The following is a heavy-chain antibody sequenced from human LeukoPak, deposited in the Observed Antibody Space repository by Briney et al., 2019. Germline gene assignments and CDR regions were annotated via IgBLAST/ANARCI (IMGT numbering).Heavy chain of an antibody. CDR3: SSQPAVLDLDC. CDR1: GFAFSSYW. V-gene: IGHV3-7*01. CDR2: IKPDGSVK. D-gene: IGHD6-19*01. J-gene: IGHJ4*02. Sequence: GGSLRLSCAASGFAFSSYWMTWVRQTPGKGLEWVANIKPDGSVKNYVDSVKGRFTISRDNAKNSLYLQMKGLRVEDTAVYYCSSQPAVLDLDCWGQGTLVTVSS.